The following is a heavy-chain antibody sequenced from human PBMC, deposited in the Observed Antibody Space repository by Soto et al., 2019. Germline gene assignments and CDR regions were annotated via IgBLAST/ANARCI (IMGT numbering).Heavy chain of an antibody. J-gene: IGHJ4*02. CDR3: AVVGADI. Sequence: GGSLRLSCAASGFSFTNYIMHRVRQAPGKGLEWVAAILYDGSKTYYADSVEGRFTISRDSSKNTLYLQMNSLSAEDTAVYYCAVVGADIWGQGTLVTVSS. CDR1: GFSFTNYI. D-gene: IGHD2-15*01. V-gene: IGHV3-30-3*01. CDR2: ILYDGSKT.